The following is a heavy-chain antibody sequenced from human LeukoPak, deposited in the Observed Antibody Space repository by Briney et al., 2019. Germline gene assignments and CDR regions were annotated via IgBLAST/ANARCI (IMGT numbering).Heavy chain of an antibody. CDR2: INPNSGGT. CDR1: GYTFTDYY. J-gene: IGHJ3*02. CDR3: QQSADTFDI. Sequence: ASAKVSCKASGYTFTDYYMYWVRQAPGQGLEWMGWINPNSGGTNYAQKFQGRVTMTRDTSISTAYMELSRLRSDDTAVYYCQQSADTFDIWGQGTMVTVSS. D-gene: IGHD1/OR15-1a*01. V-gene: IGHV1-2*02.